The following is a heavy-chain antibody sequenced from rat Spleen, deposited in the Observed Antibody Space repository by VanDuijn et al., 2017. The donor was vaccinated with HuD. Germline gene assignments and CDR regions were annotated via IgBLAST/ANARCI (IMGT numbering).Heavy chain of an antibody. V-gene: IGHV2-43*01. CDR2: IWTGGST. CDR3: AREGHWYFDF. Sequence: QVQLKESGPGLVQPSQTLSLTCTVSGFSLTSYHVSWVRQPPGKGLEWMGAIWTGGSTAYNSFFKSRLSISRDTSKSQVFLKMNSLQTEDTATYYCAREGHWYFDFWGPGTMVTVSS. J-gene: IGHJ1*01. CDR1: GFSLTSYH.